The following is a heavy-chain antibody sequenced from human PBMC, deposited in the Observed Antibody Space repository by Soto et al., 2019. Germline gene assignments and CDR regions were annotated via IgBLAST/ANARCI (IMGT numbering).Heavy chain of an antibody. V-gene: IGHV4-30-2*01. J-gene: IGHJ5*02. D-gene: IGHD3-10*01. Sequence: PSETLSLTCAVSGGSISSGGYSWSWIRQPPGKGLEWIGYIYHSGSTYYNPSLKSRVTISVDRSKNQFSLKLSSVTAADTAVYYCARARVTMVRRDWFDPWGQGTLVTVSS. CDR3: ARARVTMVRRDWFDP. CDR2: IYHSGST. CDR1: GGSISSGGYS.